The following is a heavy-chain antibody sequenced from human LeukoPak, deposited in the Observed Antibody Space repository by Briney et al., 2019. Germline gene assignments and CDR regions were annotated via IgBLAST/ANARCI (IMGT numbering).Heavy chain of an antibody. D-gene: IGHD6-6*01. CDR2: INHSGST. CDR3: ARGRRSGIAARPNWFDP. CDR1: GGSFSGYY. J-gene: IGHJ5*02. Sequence: SGTLSLTCAVYGGSFSGYYWSWIRQPPGKGLEWIGEINHSGSTNYNPSLKSRVTISVDTSKNQFSLKLSSVTAADTAVYYCARGRRSGIAARPNWFDPWGQGTLVTVSS. V-gene: IGHV4-34*01.